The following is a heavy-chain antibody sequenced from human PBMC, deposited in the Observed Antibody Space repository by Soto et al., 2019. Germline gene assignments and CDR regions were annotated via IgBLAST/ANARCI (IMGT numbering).Heavy chain of an antibody. Sequence: QVQLVQSGAEVKKPGASVKVSCKASGYTFTSYAMHWVLQAPGQRLEWMGWINAGNGNTKYSQKFQVRVTITRDTSASTAYMELSSLRSEDTAVYYCARWIAARYYSYGMDVWGQGTTVTVS. D-gene: IGHD6-6*01. CDR2: INAGNGNT. CDR1: GYTFTSYA. J-gene: IGHJ6*02. CDR3: ARWIAARYYSYGMDV. V-gene: IGHV1-3*01.